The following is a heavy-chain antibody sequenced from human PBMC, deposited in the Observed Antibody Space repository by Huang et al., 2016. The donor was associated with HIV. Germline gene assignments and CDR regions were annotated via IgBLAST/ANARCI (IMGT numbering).Heavy chain of an antibody. CDR3: ARGGATVLTGFDY. CDR1: GFTFNNHA. Sequence: EVELAESGENLVQPGGSLRLSCAASGFTFNNHAMHWVRPAPGEGLEYVSTISSNGESTHYAESVKGRFTISRDNSRNTLYLHMGSLTADDVGIYYCARGGATVLTGFDYWGQGIPVSVSS. CDR2: ISSNGEST. J-gene: IGHJ4*02. D-gene: IGHD4-17*01. V-gene: IGHV3-64*02.